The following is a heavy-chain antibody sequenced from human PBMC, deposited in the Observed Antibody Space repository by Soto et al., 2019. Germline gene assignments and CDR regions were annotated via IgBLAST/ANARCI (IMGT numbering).Heavy chain of an antibody. CDR3: ARGQEGAFDI. J-gene: IGHJ3*02. V-gene: IGHV4-61*01. CDR2: IYYSGST. CDR1: GGSVSSGSYY. Sequence: SSETLSLTCTVSGGSVSSGSYYWSWIRQPPGKGLEWIGYIYYSGSTNYNPSLKSRVTVSVDTSKNQFSLKLSSVTAADTAVYYCARGQEGAFDIWGQGTMVTVSS.